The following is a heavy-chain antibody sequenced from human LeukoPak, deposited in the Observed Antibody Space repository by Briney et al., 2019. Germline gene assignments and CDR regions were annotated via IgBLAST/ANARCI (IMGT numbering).Heavy chain of an antibody. V-gene: IGHV4-59*08. CDR3: ARLRRSRLAEFDY. J-gene: IGHJ4*02. CDR1: GGSISSYY. Sequence: SETLSLTCTVSGGSISSYYWSWIRQPPGKGLKWIGSISHSGSTYYNPSLKSRVTISVDTSKNQFSLKLSSLTAADTAVYYCARLRRSRLAEFDYWGQGTLVTVSS. CDR2: ISHSGST. D-gene: IGHD3-3*02.